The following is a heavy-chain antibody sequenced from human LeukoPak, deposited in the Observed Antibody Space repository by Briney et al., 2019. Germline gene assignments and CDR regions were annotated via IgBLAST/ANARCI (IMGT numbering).Heavy chain of an antibody. CDR2: INTNTGNP. CDR3: ARDTPDPVARYPHYYYYGMDV. J-gene: IGHJ6*02. Sequence: ASVKVSCKASGYALTSHSMNWVRQAPGQGLQWMGWINTNTGNPTYAQGFRGRFVFSLDTSVSTAYLQISSLKAEDTAVYYCARDTPDPVARYPHYYYYGMDVWGQGTTVTVSS. V-gene: IGHV7-4-1*02. D-gene: IGHD2-15*01. CDR1: GYALTSHS.